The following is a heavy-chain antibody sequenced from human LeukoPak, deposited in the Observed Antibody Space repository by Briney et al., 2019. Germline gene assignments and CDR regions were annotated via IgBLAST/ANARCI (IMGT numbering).Heavy chain of an antibody. V-gene: IGHV4-34*01. CDR1: GGTFSGYY. CDR2: INHSGST. CDR3: AREGHYYASGSGAFDI. J-gene: IGHJ3*02. Sequence: KPSETLSLTCAVYGGTFSGYYWSWIRQPPGKGLEWIGEINHSGSTNYNPSLKSRVTISVDTSKNQFSLKLSSVTAADTAVYYCAREGHYYASGSGAFDIWGQGTAITVSS. D-gene: IGHD3-10*01.